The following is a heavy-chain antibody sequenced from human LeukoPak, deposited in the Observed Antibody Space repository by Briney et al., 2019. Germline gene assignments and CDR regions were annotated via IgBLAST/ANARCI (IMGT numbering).Heavy chain of an antibody. CDR2: IEHDASFK. D-gene: IGHD2-8*01. J-gene: IGHJ4*02. V-gene: IGHV3-7*01. CDR3: ARDRETRTSDS. Sequence: GGSLRLSCAASGFTFSNSWMSWVRQAPGKGLEWVANIEHDASFKYYVDSVKGRFTISRDNAKNSLYLQMNSLTAEDTGVYYCARDRETRTSDSWGQGTLVTVSS. CDR1: GFTFSNSW.